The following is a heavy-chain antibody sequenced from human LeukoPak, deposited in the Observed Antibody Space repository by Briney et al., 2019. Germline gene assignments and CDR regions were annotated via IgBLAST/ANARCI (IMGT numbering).Heavy chain of an antibody. Sequence: GGSLILSCAASGFSFSNYWMTWVRQAPGKGLEWVANIGQDGTGNHYVDSVKGRFTISRDNAKNSLYLQMNRLRADDTAVYYCARDLNYYATDYWGQGTLVTVSS. J-gene: IGHJ4*02. V-gene: IGHV3-7*01. CDR3: ARDLNYYATDY. D-gene: IGHD1-7*01. CDR1: GFSFSNYW. CDR2: IGQDGTGN.